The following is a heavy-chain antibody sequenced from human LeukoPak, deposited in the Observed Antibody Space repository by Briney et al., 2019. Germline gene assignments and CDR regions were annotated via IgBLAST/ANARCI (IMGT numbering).Heavy chain of an antibody. CDR2: ISSSSSYI. V-gene: IGHV3-21*01. D-gene: IGHD2-2*02. Sequence: GGSLRLSCAASGFTFSSYSMNWVRQAPGKGLEWVSSISSSSSYIYYADSVKGRFTISRDNAKNSLYLQMNSLRAEDTAVYYCACFIVVVPAAIGYYYYGMDVWGKGTTVTVSS. J-gene: IGHJ6*04. CDR1: GFTFSSYS. CDR3: ACFIVVVPAAIGYYYYGMDV.